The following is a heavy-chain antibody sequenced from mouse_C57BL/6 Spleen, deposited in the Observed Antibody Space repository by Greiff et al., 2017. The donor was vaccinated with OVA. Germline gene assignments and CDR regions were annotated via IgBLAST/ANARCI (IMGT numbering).Heavy chain of an antibody. CDR2: IDPANGNT. CDR3: ARDPYGKGAMDD. CDR1: GFNIKTTY. Sequence: EVKLQESVAELVRPGASVKLSCTASGFNIKTTYMHWVKPRPEQGLEWIGRIDPANGNTKYAPKFQGKATITADPSSNTAYLQLSSLTSEDTAIYDCARDPYGKGAMDDWGQGTSVTVSS. D-gene: IGHD1-1*02. J-gene: IGHJ4*01. V-gene: IGHV14-3*01.